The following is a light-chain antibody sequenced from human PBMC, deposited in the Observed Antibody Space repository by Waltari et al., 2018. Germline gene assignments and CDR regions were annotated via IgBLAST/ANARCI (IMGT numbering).Light chain of an antibody. V-gene: IGLV1-40*01. CDR1: RSNIGAGND. J-gene: IGLJ3*02. CDR2: ANT. CDR3: QSYDSSLSGSGV. Sequence: QSVLTQPPSVSGAPGQRVTSSCTGSRSNIGAGNDVHWYQHLPGTAPKLLIYANTNRPSGVPDRFSASKSGTSASLAITGLQAEDEAEYYCQSYDSSLSGSGVFGGGTKLTVL.